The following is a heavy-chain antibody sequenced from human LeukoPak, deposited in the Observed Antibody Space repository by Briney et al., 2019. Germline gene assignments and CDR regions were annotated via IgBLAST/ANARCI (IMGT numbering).Heavy chain of an antibody. CDR1: GGSISSNY. CDR3: ARDPRPFLGLGL. V-gene: IGHV4-59*12. Sequence: SETLSLTCTVSGGSISSNYWSWIRQPPGKGLEWIGHTHHSGSTNYNPSLKSRVTMSVDTSKNQFSLKLSSVTAADTAVYYCARDPRPFLGLGLWGRGTLVTVSS. CDR2: THHSGST. D-gene: IGHD3-16*01. J-gene: IGHJ2*01.